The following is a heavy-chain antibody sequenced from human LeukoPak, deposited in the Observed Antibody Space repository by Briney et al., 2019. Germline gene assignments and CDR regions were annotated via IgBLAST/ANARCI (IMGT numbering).Heavy chain of an antibody. Sequence: GGSLRLSCAASGFTFSSYAMTWVRRAPGKGLDWVSAIFGSGATYYADSVRGRFTISRDNSKNTLYLQMNNLRAEDTALYYCAKGRGPAATHPDYWGQGTLVTVSS. CDR3: AKGRGPAATHPDY. CDR1: GFTFSSYA. J-gene: IGHJ4*02. V-gene: IGHV3-23*01. CDR2: IFGSGAT. D-gene: IGHD6-25*01.